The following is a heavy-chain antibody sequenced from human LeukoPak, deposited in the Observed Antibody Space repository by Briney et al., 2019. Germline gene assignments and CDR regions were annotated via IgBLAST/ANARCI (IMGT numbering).Heavy chain of an antibody. CDR2: INHSGSS. V-gene: IGHV4-34*01. CDR3: ARGNYYFDY. CDR1: GGSFSGYY. J-gene: IGHJ4*02. Sequence: SETLSLTCAVYGGSFSGYYWSWIRQPPGKGLEWIGEINHSGSSNYNPSLKSRVTISVDTSKNQFSLKLSSVTAADTAVYYCARGNYYFDYWGQGTLVSVSS.